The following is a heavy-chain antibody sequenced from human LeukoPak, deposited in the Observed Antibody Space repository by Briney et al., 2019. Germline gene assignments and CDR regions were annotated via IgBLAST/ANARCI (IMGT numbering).Heavy chain of an antibody. CDR1: GFTFSSYA. V-gene: IGHV3-64*01. CDR3: ASLAVAGTIGAFDI. CDR2: ISSNGGST. D-gene: IGHD6-19*01. J-gene: IGHJ3*02. Sequence: GGSLRLSCAASGFTFSSYAMHWVRQAPGKGLEYVSAISSNGGSTYYANSVKGRFTISRDNFKNTLYLQMGSLRAEDMAVYYCASLAVAGTIGAFDIWGQGTMVTVSS.